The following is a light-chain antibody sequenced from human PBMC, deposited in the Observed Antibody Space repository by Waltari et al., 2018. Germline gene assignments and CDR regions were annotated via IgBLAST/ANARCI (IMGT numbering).Light chain of an antibody. V-gene: IGLV2-23*02. CDR2: EVS. CDR3: CSYAGSSTFYV. J-gene: IGLJ1*01. CDR1: SSAVGSYNL. Sequence: QSALTQPASVSGSPGQSITLSCTGTSSAVGSYNLVSWYQQPPGKAPQLRIYEVSKRPSGVSNRFSGSKSGNTASLTISGLQAEDEADYYCCSYAGSSTFYVFGTGTKVTVL.